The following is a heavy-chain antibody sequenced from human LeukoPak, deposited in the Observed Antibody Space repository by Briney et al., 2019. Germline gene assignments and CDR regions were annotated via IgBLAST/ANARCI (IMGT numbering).Heavy chain of an antibody. D-gene: IGHD1-26*01. J-gene: IGHJ4*02. V-gene: IGHV3-23*01. CDR1: GFTFSSYA. Sequence: GGSLRLSCAASGFTFSSYAMSWVRQAPGKGLEWVSAISGSGGSTYYADSVKGRFTISRDNAKNSLYLQMNSLRAEDTAVYYCARFGLYRVVIVGANSRWGQGTLVTVSS. CDR2: ISGSGGST. CDR3: ARFGLYRVVIVGANSR.